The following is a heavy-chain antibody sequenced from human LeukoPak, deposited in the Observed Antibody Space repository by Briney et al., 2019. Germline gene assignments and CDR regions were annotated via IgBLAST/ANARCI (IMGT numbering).Heavy chain of an antibody. Sequence: SVKVSCKASGGTFSSYAISWVRQAPGQGLEWMGGIIPIFGTANYAQKFQGRVTITTDESTSTAYMGLSSLRSEDTAVYYCAGYFWSGYYRFDYWGQGTLVTVSS. CDR3: AGYFWSGYYRFDY. D-gene: IGHD3-3*01. J-gene: IGHJ4*02. V-gene: IGHV1-69*05. CDR1: GGTFSSYA. CDR2: IIPIFGTA.